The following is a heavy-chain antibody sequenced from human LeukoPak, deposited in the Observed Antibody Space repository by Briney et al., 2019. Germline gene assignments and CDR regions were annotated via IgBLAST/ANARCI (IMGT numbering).Heavy chain of an antibody. CDR1: GYSFTSYW. CDR3: ARHHDYGDYGCFDY. J-gene: IGHJ4*02. Sequence: GESLQISCKGSGYSFTSYWIGWVRQMPGKGLELMGIIYPGDSDTRYSPSFQGQVTISADKSIRTAYLQWSSLKASDTAIYYCARHHDYGDYGCFDYWGQGTLVTVSS. CDR2: IYPGDSDT. V-gene: IGHV5-51*01. D-gene: IGHD4-17*01.